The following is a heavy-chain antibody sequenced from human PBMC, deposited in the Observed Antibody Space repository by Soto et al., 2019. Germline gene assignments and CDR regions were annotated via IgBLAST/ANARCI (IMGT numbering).Heavy chain of an antibody. CDR2: IWFDGTNE. D-gene: IGHD3-22*01. Sequence: QVQLVESGGGVVQPGRSLTLSCAASGFTFNTYGMNWVRQAPGKGLELVAVIWFDGTNEYYSDSVKGRFTIFRDNSRNTLYLQMNDLRAEDTAVYYCVTSSGYHWGQGTLVTVSS. CDR3: VTSSGYH. V-gene: IGHV3-33*01. CDR1: GFTFNTYG. J-gene: IGHJ5*02.